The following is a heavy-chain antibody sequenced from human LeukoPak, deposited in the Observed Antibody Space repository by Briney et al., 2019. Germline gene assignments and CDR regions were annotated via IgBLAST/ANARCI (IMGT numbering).Heavy chain of an antibody. Sequence: GGSLRLSCVASGFGFNYYDMNWVRQAPGKGLEWVSSISSSSSYIYFADSTKGRFTISRDNANNSVFLQMSSLRPEDTAVYYCARRGGLSSGRGFDHWGQGTLVTVSS. D-gene: IGHD3-16*01. J-gene: IGHJ4*02. CDR3: ARRGGLSSGRGFDH. CDR2: ISSSSSYI. V-gene: IGHV3-21*01. CDR1: GFGFNYYD.